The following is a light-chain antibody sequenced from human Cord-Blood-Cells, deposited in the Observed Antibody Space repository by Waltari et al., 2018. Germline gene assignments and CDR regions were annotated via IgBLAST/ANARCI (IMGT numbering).Light chain of an antibody. CDR3: QQYYSTPYT. V-gene: IGKV4-1*01. Sequence: DIVMTQSPDSLAVSLGERATINCKSSQSVLYSSNNKNHLARYQQKPGQPPKLLIYWASTRESGVPDRFSGSGSGTDFTLTISSLQAEDVAVYYCQQYYSTPYTFGQGTKLEIK. CDR2: WAS. J-gene: IGKJ2*01. CDR1: QSVLYSSNNKNH.